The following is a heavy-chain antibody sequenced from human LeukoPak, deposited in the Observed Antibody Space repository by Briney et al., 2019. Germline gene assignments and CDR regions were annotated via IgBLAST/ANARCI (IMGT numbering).Heavy chain of an antibody. D-gene: IGHD5-12*01. CDR1: GFTFSTYD. CDR2: IGGSGGAI. J-gene: IGHJ3*02. Sequence: GGSLRLSCAASGFTFSTYDMSWVRQAPGKGLEWVACIGGSGGAIYYRDSVKGRFTISRDNSKSTLYLQMNSLRADDTAVYFCAKWMSRVQAFDIWGQGTMVTVSS. V-gene: IGHV3-23*01. CDR3: AKWMSRVQAFDI.